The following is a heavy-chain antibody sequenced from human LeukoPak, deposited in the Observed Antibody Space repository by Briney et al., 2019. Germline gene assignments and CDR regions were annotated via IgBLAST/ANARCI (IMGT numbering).Heavy chain of an antibody. D-gene: IGHD3-10*01. V-gene: IGHV3-7*01. Sequence: PGGSLRLSCAASGITFSSHWMSWVRQAPGKGLEWVANIKQDGSEKYYVDSVKGRFTISRDNAKNSLYLQMNSLRAEDTAVYYCARNGALFDYWGQGTLVTVSS. J-gene: IGHJ4*02. CDR3: ARNGALFDY. CDR1: GITFSSHW. CDR2: IKQDGSEK.